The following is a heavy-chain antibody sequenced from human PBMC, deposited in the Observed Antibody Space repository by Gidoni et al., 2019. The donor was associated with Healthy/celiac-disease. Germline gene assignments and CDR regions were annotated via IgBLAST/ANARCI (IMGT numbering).Heavy chain of an antibody. CDR3: ARVALGVVVMPAFDY. CDR2: ISSSSSTI. D-gene: IGHD2-21*01. Sequence: EVQLVESGGGLVQPGGSLRLSCAASGFTFSSYSMNWVRQAPGKGLEWVSYISSSSSTIYYADPVKGRFTISRDNAKNSLYLQMNSLRDEDTAVYYCARVALGVVVMPAFDYWGQGTLVTVSS. CDR1: GFTFSSYS. V-gene: IGHV3-48*02. J-gene: IGHJ4*02.